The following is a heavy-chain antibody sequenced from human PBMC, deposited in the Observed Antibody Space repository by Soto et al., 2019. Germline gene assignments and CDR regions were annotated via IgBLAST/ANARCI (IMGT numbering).Heavy chain of an antibody. Sequence: PSETLSLTCTVSGGSISSYYWSWIRQPPGKGLEWICYIYYSGSTNYNPSLKSRVTISVDTSKNQFSLKLSSVTAADTAVYYCARVGKYQLPNYYYYYMDVWGKGTTVTVSS. J-gene: IGHJ6*03. CDR2: IYYSGST. V-gene: IGHV4-59*01. CDR1: GGSISSYY. D-gene: IGHD2-2*01. CDR3: ARVGKYQLPNYYYYYMDV.